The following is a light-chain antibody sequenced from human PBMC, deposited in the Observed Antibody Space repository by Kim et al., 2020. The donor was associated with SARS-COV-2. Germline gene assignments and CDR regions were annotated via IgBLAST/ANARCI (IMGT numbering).Light chain of an antibody. CDR3: QQSYVTPLT. J-gene: IGKJ4*01. V-gene: IGKV1-39*01. CDR2: LAS. Sequence: ASVGYIVTLTCRASQRISTDLNCYQQKVGQAPKLLISLASRVQRGVPSRFSGSGSGAEFTLTISILQPEDFATYYCQQSYVTPLTFGGGTKVDIK. CDR1: QRISTD.